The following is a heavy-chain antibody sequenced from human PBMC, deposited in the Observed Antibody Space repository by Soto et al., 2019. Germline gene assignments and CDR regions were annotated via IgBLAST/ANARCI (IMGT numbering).Heavy chain of an antibody. V-gene: IGHV4-34*01. CDR2: INHSGST. J-gene: IGHJ4*02. D-gene: IGHD2-21*01. CDR1: GGSFSGYY. CDR3: ASFMLAYCGGDCYSGFDY. Sequence: SETLSLTCAVYGGSFSGYYWSWIRQPPGKGLEWIGEINHSGSTNYNPSLKSRVTISVDTSKNQFSLKLSSVTAADTAVYYCASFMLAYCGGDCYSGFDYWGQGTLVTVSS.